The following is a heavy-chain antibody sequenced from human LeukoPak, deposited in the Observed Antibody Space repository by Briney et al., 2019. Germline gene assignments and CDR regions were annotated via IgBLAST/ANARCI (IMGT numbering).Heavy chain of an antibody. Sequence: SETLSLTCTVSGGSISSYYWSWIRQPPGKGLEWIGYIYYSGSTNYNPSLKSRVTISVDTSKNQFSLKLSSVTAADTAVYYCATWYSSSSAEYFQHWGQGTLVTVSS. V-gene: IGHV4-59*01. CDR3: ATWYSSSSAEYFQH. D-gene: IGHD6-6*01. J-gene: IGHJ1*01. CDR1: GGSISSYY. CDR2: IYYSGST.